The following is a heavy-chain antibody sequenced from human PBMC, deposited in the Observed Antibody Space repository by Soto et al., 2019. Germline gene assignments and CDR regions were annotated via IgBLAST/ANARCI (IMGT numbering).Heavy chain of an antibody. D-gene: IGHD3-3*01. CDR1: GYTFTSYA. CDR3: ARPQANYDFWSGYHSHYFDY. V-gene: IGHV1-3*01. Sequence: QVQLVQSGAEVKKPGASVKVSCKASGYTFTSYAMHWVRQAPGQRLEWMGWINAGNGNTKYSQKVQGRVTITRDTSASTAYMELSSLRSEDTAVYYCARPQANYDFWSGYHSHYFDYWGQGTLVTVSS. CDR2: INAGNGNT. J-gene: IGHJ4*02.